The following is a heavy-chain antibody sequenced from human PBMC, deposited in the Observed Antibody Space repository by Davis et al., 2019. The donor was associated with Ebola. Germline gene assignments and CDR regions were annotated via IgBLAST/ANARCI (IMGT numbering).Heavy chain of an antibody. J-gene: IGHJ4*02. CDR3: ARKVGSYLYYFDY. V-gene: IGHV4-34*01. Sequence: MPGGSLRLSCAASGFTFSSYAMSWIRQPPGKGLEWIGEINHSGSTNYNPSLKSRVTISVDTSKNQFSLKLSSVTAADTAVYYCARKVGSYLYYFDYWGQGTLVTVSS. CDR2: INHSGST. CDR1: GFTFSSYA. D-gene: IGHD3-16*01.